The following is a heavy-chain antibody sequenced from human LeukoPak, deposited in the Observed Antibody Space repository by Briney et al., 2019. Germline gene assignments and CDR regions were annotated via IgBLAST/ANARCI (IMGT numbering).Heavy chain of an antibody. CDR3: ARQLDY. Sequence: SETLSLTCTVSGDSISSSLYYWVWIRQPPGKGLEWIGSIYYTGSSYYNPSLESRVTISVDTSKNQFSLKLSSVTAADTAVYYCARQLDYWGQGTLVTVSS. V-gene: IGHV4-39*01. J-gene: IGHJ4*02. CDR1: GDSISSSLYY. CDR2: IYYTGSS.